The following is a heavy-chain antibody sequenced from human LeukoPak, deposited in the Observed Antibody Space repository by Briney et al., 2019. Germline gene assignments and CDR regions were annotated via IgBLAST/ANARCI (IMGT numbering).Heavy chain of an antibody. CDR3: ARGGNYDFWSGYNYYMDV. V-gene: IGHV4-59*12. CDR1: GGSISSYY. D-gene: IGHD3-3*01. CDR2: IYYSGST. Sequence: SETLSLTCTVSGGSISSYYWSWIRQPPGKGLEWIGYIYYSGSTNYNPSLKSRVTISVDTSKNQFSLKLSSVTAADTAVYYCARGGNYDFWSGYNYYMDVWGKGTTVTVSS. J-gene: IGHJ6*03.